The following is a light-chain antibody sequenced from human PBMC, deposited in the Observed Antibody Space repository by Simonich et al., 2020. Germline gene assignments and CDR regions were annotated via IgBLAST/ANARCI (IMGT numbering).Light chain of an antibody. J-gene: IGKJ4*01. CDR1: QSVLYSSNNKNY. Sequence: DIVMTQSPDSLAVSLGERATINCKSSQSVLYSSNNKNYLAWYQQKPGQPPKLLIYLASTRESGVPDRFSGSGSGTDFTLTMSSLQAVDVAVYYCQQYYSTPLTFGGGTKVEIK. V-gene: IGKV4-1*01. CDR3: QQYYSTPLT. CDR2: LAS.